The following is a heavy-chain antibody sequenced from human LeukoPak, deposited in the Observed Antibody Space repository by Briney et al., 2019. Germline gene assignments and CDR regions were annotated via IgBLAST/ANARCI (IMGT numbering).Heavy chain of an antibody. D-gene: IGHD2-8*01. CDR2: IRYDGSNE. CDR1: GFTFSSYG. J-gene: IGHJ3*02. CDR3: XXXXXXXXLMVYVYDAFDI. Sequence: GGSLRLSCAASGFTFSSYGMHWVRQAPGKGLEWVAFIRYDGSNEYYADSVKGRFTISRDNSKNTLYLQMNSLRAEDTAVYYCXXXXXXXXLMVYVYDAFDIWGQGTMVTVSS. V-gene: IGHV3-30*02.